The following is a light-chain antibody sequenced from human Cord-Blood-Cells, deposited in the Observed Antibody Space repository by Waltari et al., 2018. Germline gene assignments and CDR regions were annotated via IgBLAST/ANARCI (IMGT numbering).Light chain of an antibody. CDR2: AGS. CDR3: QQSYSTPYS. V-gene: IGKV1-39*01. Sequence: DIQMTQSPSSLSASVGDRVTITCRASQSISSYLNWYQQRPGKAPKLLTYAGSSLQSGVPSRFSGRGSGTDFTITIRSLEPEDFATYNCQQSYSTPYSFGQGTKLEIK. CDR1: QSISSY. J-gene: IGKJ2*03.